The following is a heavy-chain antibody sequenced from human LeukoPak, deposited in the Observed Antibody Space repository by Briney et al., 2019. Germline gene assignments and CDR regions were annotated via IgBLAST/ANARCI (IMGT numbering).Heavy chain of an antibody. J-gene: IGHJ6*03. Sequence: SQTLSLTCTVSGGSISSGSYYWSWIRQPAGKGLEWIGRIYTSGSTNHNPSLKSRVTISVDTSKNQFSLKLSSVTAADTAVYYCARAITGTTGRFYYYMDVWGKGTTVTVSS. CDR1: GGSISSGSYY. CDR3: ARAITGTTGRFYYYMDV. CDR2: IYTSGST. D-gene: IGHD1-7*01. V-gene: IGHV4-61*02.